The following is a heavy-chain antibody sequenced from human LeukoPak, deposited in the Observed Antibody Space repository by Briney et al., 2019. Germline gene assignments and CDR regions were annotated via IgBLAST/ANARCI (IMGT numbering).Heavy chain of an antibody. V-gene: IGHV3-21*01. CDR3: ASPAYGDYALFDY. D-gene: IGHD4-17*01. CDR2: ISSSSSYI. J-gene: IGHJ4*02. CDR1: GFNFSTYT. Sequence: PGGSLRLSCAAFGFNFSTYTINWVRQAPGKGLEWVSSISSSSSYIYYADSVKGRFTISRDNAKNSLYLQMNSLRAEDTAVYYCASPAYGDYALFDYWGQGTLVTVSS.